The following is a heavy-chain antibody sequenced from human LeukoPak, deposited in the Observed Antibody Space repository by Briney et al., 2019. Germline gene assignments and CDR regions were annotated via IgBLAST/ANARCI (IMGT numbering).Heavy chain of an antibody. CDR3: ARAPPGTMIVVSAFDI. J-gene: IGHJ3*02. CDR2: ISSSGSTI. V-gene: IGHV3-11*04. CDR1: GFTLSDYY. Sequence: GGSLRLSCAASGFTLSDYYMSWIRQAPGKGLEGGSYISSSGSTIYYADSVKGRFTISRDNAKNSLYLQMNSLRAEDTAVYYCARAPPGTMIVVSAFDIWGQGTMVTVSS. D-gene: IGHD3-22*01.